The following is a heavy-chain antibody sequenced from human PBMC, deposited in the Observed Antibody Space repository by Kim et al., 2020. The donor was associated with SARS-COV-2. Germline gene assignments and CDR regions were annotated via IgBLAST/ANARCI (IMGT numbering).Heavy chain of an antibody. J-gene: IGHJ6*02. Sequence: GGSLRLSCAASGFTFSSYSMNWVRQAPGKGLEWVSSISSSSSYIYYADSVKGRFTISRDNAKNSLYLQMNSLRAEDTAVYYCARALGNYPGMDVWGQGTTVTVSS. CDR3: ARALGNYPGMDV. CDR2: ISSSSSYI. CDR1: GFTFSSYS. D-gene: IGHD3-16*01. V-gene: IGHV3-21*01.